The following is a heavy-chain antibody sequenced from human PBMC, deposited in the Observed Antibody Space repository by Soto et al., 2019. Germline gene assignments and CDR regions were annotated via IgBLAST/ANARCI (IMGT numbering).Heavy chain of an antibody. D-gene: IGHD6-19*01. CDR2: VSAINLKT. Sequence: QVQLVQSGAEVTKPGASVKVSCKASGFTFTIYGVTWVRQAPGQGLEGMGWVSAINLKTHYAQKFQGKVTMTTDTSKSTAYMELRMLRPNAAAVYFCARRVGIAVVYDAYDFWGQGTMVTVSS. CDR1: GFTFTIYG. CDR3: ARRVGIAVVYDAYDF. J-gene: IGHJ3*01. V-gene: IGHV1-18*01.